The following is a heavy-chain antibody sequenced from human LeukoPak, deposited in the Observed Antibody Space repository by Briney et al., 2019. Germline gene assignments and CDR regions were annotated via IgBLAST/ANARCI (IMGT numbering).Heavy chain of an antibody. D-gene: IGHD3-22*01. V-gene: IGHV3-30*04. CDR3: AKDLETYYYDSSGPSY. J-gene: IGHJ4*02. Sequence: GRSLRLSCAASGFTFSSYAMHWVRQAPGKGLEWVAVISYDGSNKYYADSVKGRFTISRDNSKNTLYLQMNSLRAEDTAVYYCAKDLETYYYDSSGPSYWGQGTLVTVSS. CDR2: ISYDGSNK. CDR1: GFTFSSYA.